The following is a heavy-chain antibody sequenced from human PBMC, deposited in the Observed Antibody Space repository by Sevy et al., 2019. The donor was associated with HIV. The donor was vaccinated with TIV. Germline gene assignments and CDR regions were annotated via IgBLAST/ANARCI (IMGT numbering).Heavy chain of an antibody. CDR1: GFTFSSYA. V-gene: IGHV3-23*01. CDR3: APRSGIVVVVAAKEAFDI. J-gene: IGHJ3*02. D-gene: IGHD2-15*01. Sequence: GGSLRLSCAVSGFTFSSYAMSWVRQAPGKGLEWVSAISGSGGSTYYADSVKGRFTISRDNSKNTLYLQMNSLRAEDTAVYYCAPRSGIVVVVAAKEAFDIWGQGTMVTVSS. CDR2: ISGSGGST.